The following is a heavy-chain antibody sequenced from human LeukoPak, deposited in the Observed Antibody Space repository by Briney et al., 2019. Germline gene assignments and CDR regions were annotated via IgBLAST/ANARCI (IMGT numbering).Heavy chain of an antibody. CDR2: IVVGSGNT. D-gene: IGHD4-23*01. J-gene: IGHJ4*02. V-gene: IGHV1-58*02. CDR3: AADRGGNSDLRY. CDR1: GFTFTSSA. Sequence: ASVKVSCKASGFTFTSSAMQWVRQAREQRLEWIGWIVVGSGNTNYAQKFQERVTITRDMSTSTAYMELSSLRSEDTAVYYCAADRGGNSDLRYWGQGTLVTVSS.